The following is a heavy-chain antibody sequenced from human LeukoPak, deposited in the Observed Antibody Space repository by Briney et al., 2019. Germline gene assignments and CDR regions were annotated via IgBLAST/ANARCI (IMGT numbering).Heavy chain of an antibody. V-gene: IGHV4-34*01. J-gene: IGHJ6*03. D-gene: IGHD3-22*01. CDR1: GGSFSGYY. Sequence: SETLSLTCAVYGGSFSGYYWSWIRQPPGKGLEWIGEINHSGSTNYNPSLKSRVTISVDTSKNQFSLKLSSVTAADTAVYYCARGYYYDSSGYSTYYYYYMDVWGKGTTVTVSS. CDR3: ARGYYYDSSGYSTYYYYYMDV. CDR2: INHSGST.